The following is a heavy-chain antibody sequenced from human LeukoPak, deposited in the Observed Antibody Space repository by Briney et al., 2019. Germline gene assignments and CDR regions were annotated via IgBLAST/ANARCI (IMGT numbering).Heavy chain of an antibody. V-gene: IGHV4-59*08. CDR1: GGSISGYH. CDR3: ARLSGLGPVEMATRPPAFDI. Sequence: SETLSLTCTVTGGSISGYHWNWIRQSPGNGLEWISNIFYTGHADYSPSLKSRVTISVDTSKNQFSLKLSSVTAADTAVYYCARLSGLGPVEMATRPPAFDIWGQGTMVTVSS. J-gene: IGHJ3*02. D-gene: IGHD5-24*01. CDR2: IFYTGHA.